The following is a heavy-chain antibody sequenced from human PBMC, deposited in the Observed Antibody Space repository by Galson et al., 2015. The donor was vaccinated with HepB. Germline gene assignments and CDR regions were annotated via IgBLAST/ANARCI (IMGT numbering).Heavy chain of an antibody. V-gene: IGHV3-30*18. CDR2: ISYDGTKK. Sequence: SLRLSCAASGFTFRSHGMYRVRQAPGKGLEWVALISYDGTKKDYGDPVKGRFTVSRDNSRNTLYLRMNNLSAEDTAVYYCAKAQNFWRSYYRVNIYYWCQGTLVTVSS. D-gene: IGHD3-3*01. CDR3: AKAQNFWRSYYRVNIYY. J-gene: IGHJ4*02. CDR1: GFTFRSHG.